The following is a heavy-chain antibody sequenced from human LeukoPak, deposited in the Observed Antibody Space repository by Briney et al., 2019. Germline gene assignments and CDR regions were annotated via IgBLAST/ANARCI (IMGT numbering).Heavy chain of an antibody. CDR3: GTPKVYYYGSGVEYYFDY. CDR1: GYTFTSYG. V-gene: IGHV1-18*01. Sequence: ASVKVSCKASGYTFTSYGISWVRQAPGQGLEWMGWISAYNGNTNYAQKFQGRVTMTEDTSTDTAYMELSSLRSEDTAVYYCGTPKVYYYGSGVEYYFDYWGQGTLVTVSS. CDR2: ISAYNGNT. J-gene: IGHJ4*02. D-gene: IGHD3-10*01.